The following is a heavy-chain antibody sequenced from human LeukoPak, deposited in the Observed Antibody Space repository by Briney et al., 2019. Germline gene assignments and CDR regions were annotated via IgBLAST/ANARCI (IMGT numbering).Heavy chain of an antibody. CDR1: AGSIRSYH. CDR3: ASGSGWNDAFDF. V-gene: IGHV4-59*01. J-gene: IGHJ3*01. CDR2: IHYSGRT. D-gene: IGHD3-10*01. Sequence: PSETLSLTCTVSAGSIRSYHWSWIRQPTGRGLEWIAYIHYSGRTNYNPSLKSRVTISVDPSKNQFSLRLSSVTAADTAVYYCASGSGWNDAFDFWGQGTMVTVSS.